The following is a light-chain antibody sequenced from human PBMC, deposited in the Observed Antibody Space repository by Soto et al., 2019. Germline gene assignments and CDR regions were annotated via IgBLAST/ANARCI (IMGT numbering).Light chain of an antibody. CDR1: QTVSVN. V-gene: IGKV3-15*01. J-gene: IGKJ3*01. CDR2: GAS. Sequence: EIVMTQSPATLSVSPGERATLSCRASQTVSVNLAWYQQKPGQAPRLLIYGASTRATGVPARFSGSGSDTELSITISSLQSEDFAVYYCQQYSDWPPFTFGPGTRVDIK. CDR3: QQYSDWPPFT.